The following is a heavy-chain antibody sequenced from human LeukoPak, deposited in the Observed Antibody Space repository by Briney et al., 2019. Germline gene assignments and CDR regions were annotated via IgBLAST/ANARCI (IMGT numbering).Heavy chain of an antibody. D-gene: IGHD6-13*01. CDR3: ARARLGYSSSWYDY. J-gene: IGHJ4*02. CDR2: ISGSGGST. V-gene: IGHV3-23*01. Sequence: GSLRLSCAASGFTFSSYAMSWVRQAPGKGLEWVSAISGSGGSTYYADSVKGRFTISRDNSKNTLYLQMNSLRAEDTAVYYCARARLGYSSSWYDYWGQGTLVTVSS. CDR1: GFTFSSYA.